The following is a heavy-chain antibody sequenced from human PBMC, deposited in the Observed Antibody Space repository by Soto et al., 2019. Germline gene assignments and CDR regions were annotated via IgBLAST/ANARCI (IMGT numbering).Heavy chain of an antibody. J-gene: IGHJ4*02. D-gene: IGHD2-21*02. V-gene: IGHV4-30-4*01. CDR1: GSSISSGAYY. Sequence: SETLSLTCPGSGSSISSGAYYWSWIRQPPGKGLEWIGYIFYSGSTDYNPSLKSRVTISVDTSKNQFSLNLSSVTAADTAVYYCVTLGYWGQGTLVTVSS. CDR3: VTLGY. CDR2: IFYSGST.